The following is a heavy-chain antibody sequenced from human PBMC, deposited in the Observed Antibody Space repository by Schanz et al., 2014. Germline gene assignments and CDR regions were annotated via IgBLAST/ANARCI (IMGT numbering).Heavy chain of an antibody. CDR3: ARDASSSENHLAP. CDR1: GFTFENYA. Sequence: EVQLVESGGGVVRPGGSLRLSCAASGFTFENYALTWVRQVPGKGLEWVSRINWSDGGSTGYADSVRGRFTISRDNAKNALYLEMNSLRVEDTAFYYCARDASSSENHLAPWGQGTLVTVSS. D-gene: IGHD2-2*01. J-gene: IGHJ4*02. V-gene: IGHV3-20*04. CDR2: INWSDGGST.